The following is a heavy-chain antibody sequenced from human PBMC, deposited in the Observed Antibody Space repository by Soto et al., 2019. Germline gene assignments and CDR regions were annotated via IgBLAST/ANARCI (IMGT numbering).Heavy chain of an antibody. Sequence: QVQLQESGPGLVKPSETLSLTCTVSGGSISSYYWSWIRQPPGKGLEWIGYIYYSGSTNYNPSLKSRVTISVHTSKNQFSLKLSSVTAADTAVYYCARATALGHFDYWGQGTLVTVSS. CDR3: ARATALGHFDY. J-gene: IGHJ4*02. CDR1: GGSISSYY. CDR2: IYYSGST. D-gene: IGHD7-27*01. V-gene: IGHV4-59*01.